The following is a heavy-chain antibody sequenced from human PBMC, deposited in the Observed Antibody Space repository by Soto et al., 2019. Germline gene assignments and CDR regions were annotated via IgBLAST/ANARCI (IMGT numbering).Heavy chain of an antibody. CDR1: GFTFSSYG. CDR2: ISYDGSNK. Sequence: GGSLRLSCAASGFTFSSYGMHWVRQAPGKGLEWVAVISYDGSNKYYADSVKGQFTISRDNSKNTLYLQMNSLRAEDTAVYYCAKGGGYYEYYYGMAVWGQGTTVTVSS. V-gene: IGHV3-30*18. D-gene: IGHD3-22*01. J-gene: IGHJ6*02. CDR3: AKGGGYYEYYYGMAV.